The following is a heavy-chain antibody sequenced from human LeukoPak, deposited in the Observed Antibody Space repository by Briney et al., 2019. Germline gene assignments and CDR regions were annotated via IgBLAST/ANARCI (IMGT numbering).Heavy chain of an antibody. CDR1: GFTFKNYA. CDR3: VKRGGRKTDDSGWQYYFDY. V-gene: IGHV3-64D*06. J-gene: IGHJ4*02. D-gene: IGHD6-19*01. Sequence: GGSLRLSCSASGFTFKNYAMHWVRQAPGKGLEYVSAISYNGDSTYYADSVKGRFTISRDSSKNTVDLQMSSLRAEDTAVYYCVKRGGRKTDDSGWQYYFDYWGQGTLVTVSS. CDR2: ISYNGDST.